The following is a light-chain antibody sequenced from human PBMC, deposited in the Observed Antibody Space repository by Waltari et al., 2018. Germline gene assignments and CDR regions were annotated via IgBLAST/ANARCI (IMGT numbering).Light chain of an antibody. CDR3: CSYAGSYILV. V-gene: IGLV2-11*01. J-gene: IGLJ2*01. Sequence: QSALTQPRPVSGSPGQSVTIPCPGTSSDVGYYNYVSWYQQRPGKAPRLILYDVTKRPSGVPDRFSGSKSGNTASLTISGLQAEDEADFYCCSYAGSYILVFGGGTKLTVL. CDR1: SSDVGYYNY. CDR2: DVT.